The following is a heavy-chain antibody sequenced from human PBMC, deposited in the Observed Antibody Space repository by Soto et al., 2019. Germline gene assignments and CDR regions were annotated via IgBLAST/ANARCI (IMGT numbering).Heavy chain of an antibody. D-gene: IGHD5-12*01. J-gene: IGHJ6*02. CDR1: GFTFSSYA. Sequence: QVQLVESGGGVVQPGRSLRLSCAASGFTFSSYAMHWVRQAPGKGLEWVAVISYDGSNKYYADSVKGRFTISRDNSKNTLYLQMNSLRAEDTAVYYCARDRGMATTAYYYYYGMDVWGQGTTVTVSS. V-gene: IGHV3-30-3*01. CDR3: ARDRGMATTAYYYYYGMDV. CDR2: ISYDGSNK.